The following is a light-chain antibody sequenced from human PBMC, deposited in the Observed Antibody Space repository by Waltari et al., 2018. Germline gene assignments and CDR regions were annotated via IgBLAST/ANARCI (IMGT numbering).Light chain of an antibody. CDR2: AAS. Sequence: DIQMTQSPSSLSASVGDSVTITCRASQPISTYLNWYQQTAGKAPKLLIYAASALQSGVPSRFRGSGSGTDFTLTITSLQPEDFATYYCHQSHTVPHTFGQGTKLEIK. J-gene: IGKJ2*01. CDR1: QPISTY. V-gene: IGKV1-39*01. CDR3: HQSHTVPHT.